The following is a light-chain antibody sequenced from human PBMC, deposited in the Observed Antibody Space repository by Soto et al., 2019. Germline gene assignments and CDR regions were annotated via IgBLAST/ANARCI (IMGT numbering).Light chain of an antibody. CDR1: QSISNS. J-gene: IGKJ5*01. Sequence: EITLTQSPATLALSPGERATLSCRASQSISNSLAWYQHRPGQAPRLLIDDASDRATGIPARFSGSGSGTDFTLTISSLEPEDFAVYYCHHLKSFGQGTRLEIK. V-gene: IGKV3-11*01. CDR2: DAS. CDR3: HHLKS.